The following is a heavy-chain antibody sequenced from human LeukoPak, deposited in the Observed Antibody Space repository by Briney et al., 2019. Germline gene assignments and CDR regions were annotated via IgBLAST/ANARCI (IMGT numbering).Heavy chain of an antibody. Sequence: PSETLSLTCAVYGGSFSGYYWSWIRQPPGKGLEWIGEINHSGSTNYNPSLKSRVTISVDTSKNQFSLKLSSVTAADTAVYYCARAGFGGYQLPYFDYWGQGTLVTVSS. CDR3: ARAGFGGYQLPYFDY. CDR2: INHSGST. J-gene: IGHJ4*02. V-gene: IGHV4-34*01. CDR1: GGSFSGYY. D-gene: IGHD2-2*01.